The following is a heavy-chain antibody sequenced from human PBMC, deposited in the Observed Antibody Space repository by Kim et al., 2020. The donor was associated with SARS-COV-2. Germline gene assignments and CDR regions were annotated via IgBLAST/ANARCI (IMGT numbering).Heavy chain of an antibody. D-gene: IGHD1-1*01. CDR3: ATAERTDAEFDF. J-gene: IGHJ4*02. Sequence: RYSQRLQGRVTIARDPSGSPAYMELSSLRSEDLAVYFCATAERTDAEFDFWGQGTLVTVSS. V-gene: IGHV1-3*01.